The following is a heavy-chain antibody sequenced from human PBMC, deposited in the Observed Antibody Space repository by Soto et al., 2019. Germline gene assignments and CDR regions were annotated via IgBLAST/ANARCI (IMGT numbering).Heavy chain of an antibody. J-gene: IGHJ5*02. V-gene: IGHV4-4*02. D-gene: IGHD1-1*01. Sequence: SETLSLTCAVSSGSISSDNWWSWVRQAPGKGLEWIEEIYHSGSTNYNPSLKSRVTISVDKSKNQFSLKLSSVTAADTAFYFCARTNWNPYSWFDPWGQGTLVTVSS. CDR1: SGSISSDNW. CDR2: IYHSGST. CDR3: ARTNWNPYSWFDP.